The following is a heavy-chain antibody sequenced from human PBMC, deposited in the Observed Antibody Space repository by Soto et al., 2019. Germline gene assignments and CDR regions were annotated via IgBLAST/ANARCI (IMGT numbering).Heavy chain of an antibody. CDR2: INAGNGNT. V-gene: IGHV1-3*01. CDR1: GYTFTSYA. D-gene: IGHD3-16*01. J-gene: IGHJ4*02. Sequence: ASVKVSCKASGYTFTSYAIHWVRQAPGQRLEWMGWINAGNGNTKYSQKFQGRVTITRDTSASTAYMELSSLSSEDTALYYCARDDLFILGYWGQGTLVTVSS. CDR3: ARDDLFILGY.